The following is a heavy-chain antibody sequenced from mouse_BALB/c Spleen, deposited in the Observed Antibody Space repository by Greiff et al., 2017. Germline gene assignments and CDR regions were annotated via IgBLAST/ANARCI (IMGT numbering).Heavy chain of an antibody. Sequence: VMLVESGPGLVAPSQSLSITCTVSGFSLTSYGVHWVRQPPGKGLEWLGVIWAGGSTNYNSALMSRLSISKDNSKSQVFLKMNSLQTDDTAMYYCARDRNYRYDGYAMDYWGQGTSVTVSS. D-gene: IGHD2-14*01. CDR3: ARDRNYRYDGYAMDY. CDR1: GFSLTSYG. J-gene: IGHJ4*01. CDR2: IWAGGST. V-gene: IGHV2-9*02.